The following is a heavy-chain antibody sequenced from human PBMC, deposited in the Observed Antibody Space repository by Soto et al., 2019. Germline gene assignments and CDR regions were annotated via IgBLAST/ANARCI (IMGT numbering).Heavy chain of an antibody. D-gene: IGHD2-15*01. CDR3: ARDNGYCSGGSCYPDAFDI. CDR2: ISSSSSYI. CDR1: GFTFSSYS. V-gene: IGHV3-21*01. J-gene: IGHJ3*02. Sequence: SLRLSCAASGFTFSSYSMNWVRQAPGKGLEWVSSISSSSSYIYYADSVKGRFTISRDNAKNSLYLQMNSLRAEDTAVYYCARDNGYCSGGSCYPDAFDIWGQGTMVTVSS.